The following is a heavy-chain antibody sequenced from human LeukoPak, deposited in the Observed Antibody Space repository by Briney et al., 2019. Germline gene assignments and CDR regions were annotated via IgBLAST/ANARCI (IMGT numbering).Heavy chain of an antibody. CDR3: AKDETVTGSLPYFDY. J-gene: IGHJ4*02. V-gene: IGHV3-30-3*01. CDR1: GFNFSYYT. CDR2: ILYDGNNK. Sequence: GGSLRLSCAASGFNFSYYTMHWVRQAPDKGLEWVSVILYDGNNKYYADSVKGRFTISRDNSKNTLYLQMNSLRAEDTAVYYCAKDETVTGSLPYFDYWGQGTLVTVSS. D-gene: IGHD1-14*01.